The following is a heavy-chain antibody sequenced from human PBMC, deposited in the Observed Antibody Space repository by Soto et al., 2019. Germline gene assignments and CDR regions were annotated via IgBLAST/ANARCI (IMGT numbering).Heavy chain of an antibody. Sequence: QVQLVQSGAEVKKPGASVKVSCKASGYIFSRYTVHWVRQAPGQRLEWMGWINAGNGNTKYSEKFQGRVTITRDTSANTANMGLGSLKSEDTGVYYCTRGGGGGAFDYWGQGTLVTVSS. D-gene: IGHD3-16*01. V-gene: IGHV1-3*01. J-gene: IGHJ4*02. CDR3: TRGGGGGAFDY. CDR2: INAGNGNT. CDR1: GYIFSRYT.